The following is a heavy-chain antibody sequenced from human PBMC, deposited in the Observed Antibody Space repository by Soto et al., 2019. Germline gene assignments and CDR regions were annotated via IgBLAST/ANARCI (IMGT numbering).Heavy chain of an antibody. J-gene: IGHJ6*02. V-gene: IGHV3-33*01. Sequence: GGSLRLSCAASGFTFSSYGMHWVRQAPGKGLEWVAVIWYDGSYKYYVDSVKGRFTISRDNSKNTLYLQMNSLRAEDTAVYYCARVEGVTPYHYYYGMDVWGQGTTVTVSS. CDR1: GFTFSSYG. D-gene: IGHD3-16*01. CDR2: IWYDGSYK. CDR3: ARVEGVTPYHYYYGMDV.